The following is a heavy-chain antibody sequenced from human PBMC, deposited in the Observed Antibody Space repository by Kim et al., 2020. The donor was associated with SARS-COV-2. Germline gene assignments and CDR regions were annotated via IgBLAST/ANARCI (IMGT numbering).Heavy chain of an antibody. CDR2: ISDDGTKN. D-gene: IGHD3-3*01. CDR1: ALTFRNYA. CDR3: AASRSGYYHKSDF. Sequence: GGSLRLSCVASALTFRNYALQWVRQAPGKGLEWVALISDDGTKNYYADSVEGRFSISRDDSKNTLYLQLDNLRTEDTALYYCAASRSGYYHKSDFWGQGTQVTVAP. V-gene: IGHV3-30*04. J-gene: IGHJ4*02.